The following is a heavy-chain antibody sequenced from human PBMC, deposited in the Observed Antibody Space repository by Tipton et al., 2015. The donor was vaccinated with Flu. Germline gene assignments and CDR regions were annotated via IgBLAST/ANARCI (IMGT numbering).Heavy chain of an antibody. CDR1: GFTFRTNG. D-gene: IGHD4-23*01. J-gene: IGHJ4*02. Sequence: SLRLSCAASGFTFRTNGMHWVRQAPGKGLEWVAHIRSDETTEYADSVKGRFTISRDNAKNTLYLQMNSLRVEDTAVYYCARSYGGNGFDYWGQGTLVTVSS. CDR2: IRSDETTE. CDR3: ARSYGGNGFDY. V-gene: IGHV3-33*01.